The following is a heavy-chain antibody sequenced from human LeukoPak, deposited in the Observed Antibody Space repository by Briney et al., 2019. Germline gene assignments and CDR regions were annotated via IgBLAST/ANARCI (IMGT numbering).Heavy chain of an antibody. Sequence: PSETLSLTCAVSGGSFSGYYWSWIRQPPGKGLEWIGEINHSGSTNYNPSLKSRVTISVDTSKNQFSLKLSSVTAADTAVYYCARGRPYYYDSSGYWGYYYYYYMDVWGKGTTVTVSS. CDR1: GGSFSGYY. CDR2: INHSGST. V-gene: IGHV4-34*01. J-gene: IGHJ6*03. D-gene: IGHD3-22*01. CDR3: ARGRPYYYDSSGYWGYYYYYYMDV.